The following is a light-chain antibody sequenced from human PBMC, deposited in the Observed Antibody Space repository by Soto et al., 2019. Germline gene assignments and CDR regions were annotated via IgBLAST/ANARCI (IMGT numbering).Light chain of an antibody. Sequence: EIVLTQSPGTLSLSPGERSTLSFMSSQSLSSIYLAWYQQKPGQAPRLLIYGASSRATGVPDRFSGGGSGTDFTLAISGLEPEDFAVYYCQQRYNWPWTFGQGTKVDI. CDR1: QSLSSIY. CDR3: QQRYNWPWT. J-gene: IGKJ1*01. V-gene: IGKV3D-20*02. CDR2: GAS.